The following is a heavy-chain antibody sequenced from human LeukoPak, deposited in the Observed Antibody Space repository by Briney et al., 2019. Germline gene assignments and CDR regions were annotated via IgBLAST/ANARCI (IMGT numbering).Heavy chain of an antibody. J-gene: IGHJ5*02. CDR2: IYGDGRA. V-gene: IGHV4-28*01. D-gene: IGHD1-1*01. CDR3: ARNVSGTGKFDP. CDR1: GYSISSSHW. Sequence: PSETLSLTCGVSGYSISSSHWWGWIRQPPGKGLEWIGYIYGDGRAYYNPSLKSRVSMSVDTSKNQFSLKVNSVTAVDTAVYYCARNVSGTGKFDPWGQGTLVTVSS.